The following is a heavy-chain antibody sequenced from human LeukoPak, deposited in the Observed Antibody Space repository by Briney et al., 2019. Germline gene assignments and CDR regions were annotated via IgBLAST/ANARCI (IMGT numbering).Heavy chain of an antibody. V-gene: IGHV3-21*01. CDR1: GFTFSSYS. CDR3: ARDPDSSSWSMYYYYGMDV. D-gene: IGHD6-13*01. CDR2: ISSSSSYI. Sequence: PGGSLRLSCAASGFTFSSYSMNWVRQAPGKGLEWVSSISSSSSYIYYADSVKGRFTISRDNAKNSLYLQMNSLRAEDTAVYYCARDPDSSSWSMYYYYGMDVWGQGTTVTVSS. J-gene: IGHJ6*02.